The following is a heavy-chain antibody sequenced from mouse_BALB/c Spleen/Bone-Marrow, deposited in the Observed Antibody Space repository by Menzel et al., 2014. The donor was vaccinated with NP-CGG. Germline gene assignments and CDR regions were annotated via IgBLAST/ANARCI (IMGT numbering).Heavy chain of an antibody. CDR1: GYTFTDYA. D-gene: IGHD2-14*01. Sequence: VQLQQSGPELVRPGVSVRISCKGSGYTFTDYAMHWVKQSHAKSLEWIGVISTYSGNTNYNQKFKGKATMTVDKSSSTAYMELARLTSEDSAIYYCARGNRYDGAWLAYWGQGTLITVSA. CDR3: ARGNRYDGAWLAY. V-gene: IGHV1-67*01. J-gene: IGHJ3*01. CDR2: ISTYSGNT.